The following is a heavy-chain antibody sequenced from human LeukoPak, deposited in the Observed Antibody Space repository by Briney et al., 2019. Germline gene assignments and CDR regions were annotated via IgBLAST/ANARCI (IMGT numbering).Heavy chain of an antibody. CDR3: ARASWVSTADAVR. Sequence: GGSLTLSCAASGLSFSSFAMSWVRQAPARGLEWLSSMKGTGETIYADSVRGRCTLFRDGSRNTVYLQLNDLRVEDTAVYYCARASWVSTADAVRWGQGTVVTVSS. D-gene: IGHD3-16*01. CDR1: GLSFSSFA. CDR2: MKGTGET. V-gene: IGHV3-23*01. J-gene: IGHJ4*02.